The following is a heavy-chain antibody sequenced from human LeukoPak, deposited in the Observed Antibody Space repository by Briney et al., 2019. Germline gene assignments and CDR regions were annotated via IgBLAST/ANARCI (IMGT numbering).Heavy chain of an antibody. CDR3: ASSSVEYFDY. CDR1: GGSIRSYY. D-gene: IGHD5/OR15-5a*01. CDR2: IYYSGST. V-gene: IGHV4-59*01. Sequence: PSETLSLTCTVSGGSIRSYYWSWIRQPPGKGLEWIGYIYYSGSTNYNPSLKSRVTISVDTSKNQFSLKLSSVTAADTAVYYCASSSVEYFDYWGQGTLVTVSS. J-gene: IGHJ4*02.